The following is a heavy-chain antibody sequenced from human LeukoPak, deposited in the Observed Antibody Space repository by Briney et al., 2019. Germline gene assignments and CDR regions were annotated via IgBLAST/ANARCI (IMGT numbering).Heavy chain of an antibody. D-gene: IGHD6-19*01. J-gene: IGHJ4*02. CDR2: ISYDGSNK. CDR1: GLTFSSYG. V-gene: IGHV3-30*18. CDR3: AKDYLIAVAGTFEY. Sequence: PGGSLRLSCAASGLTFSSYGMRWVRQAPGKGLEWVAVISYDGSNKYYAGSVKGRFTISRDNSKNTLYLQMNSLRAEDTAVYYCAKDYLIAVAGTFEYWGQGTLVTVSS.